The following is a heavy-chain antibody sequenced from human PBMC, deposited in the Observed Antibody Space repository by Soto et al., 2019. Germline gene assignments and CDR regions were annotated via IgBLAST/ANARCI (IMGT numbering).Heavy chain of an antibody. V-gene: IGHV3-48*01. CDR2: ISNSRSNK. J-gene: IGHJ2*01. CDR1: GFTFSTYS. Sequence: PGGSLRLSCAASGFTFSTYSMNWVRQAPGKGLEWVSYISNSRSNKYYTDSVKGRFTISRDNSKNTLYLQMNSLRAEDTAVYYCARDPLWGTAMVLWYFDLWGRGTLVTVSS. D-gene: IGHD5-18*01. CDR3: ARDPLWGTAMVLWYFDL.